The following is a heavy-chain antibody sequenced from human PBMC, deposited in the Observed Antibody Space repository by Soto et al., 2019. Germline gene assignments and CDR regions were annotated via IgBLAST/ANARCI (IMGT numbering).Heavy chain of an antibody. Sequence: QVQLVQSGAEVKKPGASVKVSCKASGYTFTSYGISWVRQAPGQGLERMGWISAYNSNTNYAQKLQGRVTMPTDTSTSTAYMELKSQRYYDTAVDYCAGEQIPGCGYYYDILTSWLDNWGQGSLVT. CDR3: AGEQIPGCGYYYDILTSWLDN. CDR2: ISAYNSNT. J-gene: IGHJ4*02. V-gene: IGHV1-18*01. CDR1: GYTFTSYG. D-gene: IGHD3-9*01.